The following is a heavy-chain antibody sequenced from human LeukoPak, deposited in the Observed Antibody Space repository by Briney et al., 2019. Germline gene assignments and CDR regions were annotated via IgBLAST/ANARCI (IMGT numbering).Heavy chain of an antibody. J-gene: IGHJ4*02. V-gene: IGHV3-74*01. D-gene: IGHD3-10*01. CDR2: ITADGTNA. Sequence: GGSLRLSCAASGFSFSSFWIHWVRQDPGKGLLWVSRITADGTNAKYADSVRGRFTISRDNAKNTVYLQMNSLRAEDTALYYCVRDGGSGTPFDYWGRGTLVTVSS. CDR1: GFSFSSFW. CDR3: VRDGGSGTPFDY.